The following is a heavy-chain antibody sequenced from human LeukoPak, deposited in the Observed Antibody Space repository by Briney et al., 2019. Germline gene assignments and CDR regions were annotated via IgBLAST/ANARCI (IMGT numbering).Heavy chain of an antibody. Sequence: ASVKVSCKASGYTFTTYNINWVRQAPGQGLEWMGWISGYNGNTNYAQKLQGRVTMTTDTSTSTAYMELRSLRSDDTAVYYCARDFPCSSTSCYGGGNDYWGQGTLVTVSS. J-gene: IGHJ4*02. CDR2: ISGYNGNT. CDR3: ARDFPCSSTSCYGGGNDY. D-gene: IGHD2-2*01. V-gene: IGHV1-18*01. CDR1: GYTFTTYN.